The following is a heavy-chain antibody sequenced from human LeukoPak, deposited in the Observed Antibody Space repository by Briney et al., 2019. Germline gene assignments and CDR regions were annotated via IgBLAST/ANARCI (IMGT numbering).Heavy chain of an antibody. V-gene: IGHV3-21*01. Sequence: GGSLRLSCAASGFTFSSYSMNWVRQAPGKGLEWVSSISSSSSYIYYADSVKGRFTISRDNAKNSLYLQMNSLRAEDTAVYYCAREASIAVAGSSVHHAFDIWGQGTMVTVSS. D-gene: IGHD6-19*01. CDR2: ISSSSSYI. J-gene: IGHJ3*02. CDR1: GFTFSSYS. CDR3: AREASIAVAGSSVHHAFDI.